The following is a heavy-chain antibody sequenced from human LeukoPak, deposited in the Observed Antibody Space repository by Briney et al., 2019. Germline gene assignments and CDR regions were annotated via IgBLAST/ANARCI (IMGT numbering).Heavy chain of an antibody. D-gene: IGHD5/OR15-5a*01. V-gene: IGHV3-7*01. CDR2: IKQDGSEK. J-gene: IGHJ5*02. CDR3: AREGVYRAFDP. Sequence: GGSLRLSCAASGFTFSSYWMSWVRQAPGKGLEWVANIKQDGSEKYYVDSVKGRFTISRDSAKNSLYLQMNSLRAEDTAVYYCAREGVYRAFDPWGQGTLVTVSS. CDR1: GFTFSSYW.